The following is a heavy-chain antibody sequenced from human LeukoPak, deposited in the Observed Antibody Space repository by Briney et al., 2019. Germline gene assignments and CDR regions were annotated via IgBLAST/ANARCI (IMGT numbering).Heavy chain of an antibody. CDR1: GFSFSTYG. J-gene: IGHJ4*02. Sequence: GGSLRLSCAASGFSFSTYGMSWVRQAPGKGLEWVSAISGSGGSTYYADSVKGRFTISRDNSKNTLYLQMNSLRAEDTAVYYCAKGWFGELAGYFDYWGQGTLVTVSS. CDR3: AKGWFGELAGYFDY. V-gene: IGHV3-23*01. CDR2: ISGSGGST. D-gene: IGHD3-10*01.